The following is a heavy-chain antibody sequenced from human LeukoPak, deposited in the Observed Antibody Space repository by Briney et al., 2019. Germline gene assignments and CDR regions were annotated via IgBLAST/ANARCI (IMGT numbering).Heavy chain of an antibody. D-gene: IGHD3-22*01. V-gene: IGHV1-2*02. CDR2: INPNSGGT. Sequence: GASVKVSCKASGYTFTGYYMHWVRQAPGQGLEWMGWINPNSGGTNYAQKFQGRVTMTRDTSISTAYMELSRLRSDDTAVYYCARDGKTRNYYDSSGYLFWGQGTLVTVSS. J-gene: IGHJ4*02. CDR1: GYTFTGYY. CDR3: ARDGKTRNYYDSSGYLF.